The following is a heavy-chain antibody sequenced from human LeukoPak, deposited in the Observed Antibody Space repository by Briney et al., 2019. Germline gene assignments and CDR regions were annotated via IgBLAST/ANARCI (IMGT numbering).Heavy chain of an antibody. V-gene: IGHV4-38-2*02. CDR1: GYSISSGYY. J-gene: IGHJ4*02. CDR2: IYHSGST. D-gene: IGHD2-15*01. Sequence: SETLSLTCAVSGYSISSGYYWGWIRQPPGKGLEWIGSIYHSGSTYYNPSLKSRVTISVDTSKNQFSLKLSSVTAADTAVYYCAREGRGCSGGSCYGSAAGDHWGQGTLVTVSS. CDR3: AREGRGCSGGSCYGSAAGDH.